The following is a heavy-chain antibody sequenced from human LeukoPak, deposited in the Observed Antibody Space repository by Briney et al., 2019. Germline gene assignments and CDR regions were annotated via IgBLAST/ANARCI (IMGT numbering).Heavy chain of an antibody. Sequence: ASVKVSCKASGYTFTSYGISWVRQAPGQGLEWMGWISAYNGNTNYAQKLQGRVTMTTDTSTSTAYMELRSLRSDDTAVYYCARAMDTAMGTWRNFQHWGQGTLVTVSS. CDR1: GYTFTSYG. CDR3: ARAMDTAMGTWRNFQH. CDR2: ISAYNGNT. D-gene: IGHD5-18*01. V-gene: IGHV1-18*01. J-gene: IGHJ1*01.